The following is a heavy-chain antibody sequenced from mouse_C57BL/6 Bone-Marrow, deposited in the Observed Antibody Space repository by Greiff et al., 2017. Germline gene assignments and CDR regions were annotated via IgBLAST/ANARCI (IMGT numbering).Heavy chain of an antibody. CDR2: INPNNGGS. V-gene: IGHV1-53*01. J-gene: IGHJ1*03. CDR3: ARSGVYGSSLYWYLDV. D-gene: IGHD1-1*01. CDR1: GYTFTSYW. Sequence: QVQLQQPGTELVKPGASVKLSCKASGYTFTSYWMHWVQQRPGQGLEWIGNINPNNGGSNYNEKFKNKATLTVDKSSSTTYMQLSSLTSEDSAVYFCARSGVYGSSLYWYLDVWGTGTTVTVSS.